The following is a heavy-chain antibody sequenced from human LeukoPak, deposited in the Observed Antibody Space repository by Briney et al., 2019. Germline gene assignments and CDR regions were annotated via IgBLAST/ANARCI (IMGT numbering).Heavy chain of an antibody. Sequence: GRSLRLSCAASGFTFSSYGMHWVRQAPGKGPEWVAVISYDGTLQFYAGSVKGRFTISRDNSKNTLYLQMNSLRAEDTALYYCAKETIPVGGPNYFDYWGQGILVTVSS. CDR1: GFTFSSYG. CDR2: ISYDGTLQ. CDR3: AKETIPVGGPNYFDY. D-gene: IGHD6-19*01. J-gene: IGHJ4*02. V-gene: IGHV3-30*18.